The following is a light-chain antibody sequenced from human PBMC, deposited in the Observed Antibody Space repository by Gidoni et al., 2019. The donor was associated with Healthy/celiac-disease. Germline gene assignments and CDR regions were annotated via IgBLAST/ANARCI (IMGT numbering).Light chain of an antibody. V-gene: IGKV3-11*01. Sequence: ELVLTQSPATLSLSPGERATLSCRASQSVSSYLAWYQQKPGQAPRLLIYDASNRATGIPARFSGSGSGTDLTLTISSLEPEDFAVYYCQQSSNWLTFGGGTKVEIK. CDR2: DAS. CDR3: QQSSNWLT. J-gene: IGKJ4*01. CDR1: QSVSSY.